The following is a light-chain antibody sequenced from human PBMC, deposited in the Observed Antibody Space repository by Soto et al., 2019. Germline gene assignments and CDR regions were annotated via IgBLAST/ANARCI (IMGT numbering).Light chain of an antibody. CDR2: DVI. J-gene: IGLJ1*01. CDR1: SSDIGNYNH. Sequence: QSVLSQPASVSGSPGQSITMSCTGTSSDIGNYNHVSWYQQHPGKAPKLVIYDVINRPSGVSNRFSGSKSGNTASLTISGLQDDDEADYYCSAYTSTDTLYVFGTGNKVTVL. CDR3: SAYTSTDTLYV. V-gene: IGLV2-14*01.